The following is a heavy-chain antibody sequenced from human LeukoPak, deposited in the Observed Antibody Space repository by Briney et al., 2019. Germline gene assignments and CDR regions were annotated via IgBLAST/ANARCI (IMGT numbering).Heavy chain of an antibody. D-gene: IGHD3-3*01. CDR1: GYTFTDYY. CDR2: VDPEDGET. CDR3: ATASSAITIFGVVIVNNAFDI. V-gene: IGHV1-69-2*01. Sequence: ASVKISCKVSGYTFTDYYMHWVQQAPGKGLEWMGLVDPEDGETIYAEKFQGGVTITADTSTDTAYMGLSSLRSEDTAVYYCATASSAITIFGVVIVNNAFDIWGLGTMVTVSS. J-gene: IGHJ3*02.